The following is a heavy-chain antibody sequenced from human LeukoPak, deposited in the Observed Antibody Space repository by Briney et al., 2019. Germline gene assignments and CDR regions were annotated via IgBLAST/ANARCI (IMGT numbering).Heavy chain of an antibody. D-gene: IGHD3-22*01. Sequence: PSETLSLTCTVSGDSISSDHWSWVRQPPGKGLEWIGYIHYSGGTSYNPSLKSRVTISVDTSKNQFSLKLSSVTAADTAVYYCARHKHDSSGYAFDYWGQGTLVTVSS. V-gene: IGHV4-59*08. CDR1: GDSISSDH. CDR3: ARHKHDSSGYAFDY. CDR2: IHYSGGT. J-gene: IGHJ4*02.